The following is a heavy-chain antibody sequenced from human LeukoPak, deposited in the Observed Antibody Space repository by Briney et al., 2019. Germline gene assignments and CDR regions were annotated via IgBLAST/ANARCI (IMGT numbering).Heavy chain of an antibody. V-gene: IGHV3-7*01. CDR2: IQQDGREK. CDR1: GFTFSNYS. CDR3: ARGRGAAV. D-gene: IGHD2-15*01. J-gene: IGHJ6*02. Sequence: PGGSLRLSCAASGFTFSNYSMNWVRQAPGKGLEWVANIQQDGREKYYVDSVKGRFTISRDNAKNSLYLQMNSLRAEDTAVYYCARGRGAAVWGQGTTVTVSS.